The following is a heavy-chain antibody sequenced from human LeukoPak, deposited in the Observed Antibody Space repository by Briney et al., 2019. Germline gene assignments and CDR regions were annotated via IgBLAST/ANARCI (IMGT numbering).Heavy chain of an antibody. V-gene: IGHV3-21*01. D-gene: IGHD6-19*01. CDR1: GFTFSSYS. CDR3: ARGGSGWPTPIDY. J-gene: IGHJ4*02. Sequence: PGGSLRLSCAASGFTFSSYSMNWVRQAPGKGLEWVSSISSSSYIYYADLVKGRFTISRDNAKNSLYLQMNSLRAEDTAVYYCARGGSGWPTPIDYWGQGTLVTVSS. CDR2: ISSSSYI.